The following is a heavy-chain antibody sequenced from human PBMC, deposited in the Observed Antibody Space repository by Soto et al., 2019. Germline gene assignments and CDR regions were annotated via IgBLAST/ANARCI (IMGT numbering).Heavy chain of an antibody. V-gene: IGHV1-69*04. CDR3: ARDLEYYDSSGSFNWFDP. CDR2: IIPILGIA. D-gene: IGHD3-22*01. J-gene: IGHJ5*02. CDR1: GGTFSSYT. Sequence: SVKVSCKASGGTFSSYTISWVRQAPGQGLEWMGRIIPILGIANYAQKFQGRVTITADKSTSTAYMELSSLRSEDTAVYYCARDLEYYDSSGSFNWFDPWGQGTLVTVSS.